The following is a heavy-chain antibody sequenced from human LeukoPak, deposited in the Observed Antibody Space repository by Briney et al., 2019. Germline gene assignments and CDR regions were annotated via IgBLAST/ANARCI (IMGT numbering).Heavy chain of an antibody. CDR1: GFTFSSYS. CDR2: ISSSSSYI. CDR3: ARKGDFWSGYLGDY. J-gene: IGHJ4*02. V-gene: IGHV3-21*01. D-gene: IGHD3-3*01. Sequence: GGSLRLSCAASGFTFSSYSMNWVCQAPGKGLEWVSSISSSSSYIYYADSVKGRFTISRDNAKNSLYLQMNSLRAEDTAVYYCARKGDFWSGYLGDYWGQGTLVTVSS.